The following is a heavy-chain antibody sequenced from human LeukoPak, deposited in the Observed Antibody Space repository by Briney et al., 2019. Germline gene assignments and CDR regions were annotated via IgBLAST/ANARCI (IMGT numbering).Heavy chain of an antibody. D-gene: IGHD3-22*01. Sequence: NASETLSLACAVYGGSFSGYYWSWIRQPPGKGLEWIGEINHSGSTNYNPSIKSRVTISVDTSKNQFSLKLSSVTAADTAVYYCASYYDSSGLDYWGQGTLVTVSS. CDR3: ASYYDSSGLDY. V-gene: IGHV4-34*01. CDR2: INHSGST. J-gene: IGHJ4*02. CDR1: GGSFSGYY.